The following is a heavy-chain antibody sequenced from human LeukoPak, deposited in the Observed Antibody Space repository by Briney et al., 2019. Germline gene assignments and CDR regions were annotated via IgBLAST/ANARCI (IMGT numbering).Heavy chain of an antibody. D-gene: IGHD3-22*01. CDR2: ISAYNGNT. Sequence: ASVKVSCKASGYTFTSYGISWVRQAPGQGREWMGWISAYNGNTNYAQKLQGRVTMTTDTSTSTAYMELRSLRSDDTAVYYCARASETYYYDSSGYGGSFQHWGQGTLVTVSS. V-gene: IGHV1-18*01. J-gene: IGHJ1*01. CDR1: GYTFTSYG. CDR3: ARASETYYYDSSGYGGSFQH.